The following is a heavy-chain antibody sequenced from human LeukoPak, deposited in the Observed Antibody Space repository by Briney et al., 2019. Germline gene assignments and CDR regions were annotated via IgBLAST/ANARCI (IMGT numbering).Heavy chain of an antibody. CDR2: IRYDGSNK. CDR3: AKEDSDYCSSTSCYTLDY. Sequence: GGSLRLSCAASGFTFSSYGMHWVRQAPGKGLEWVAFIRYDGSNKYYADSVKGRFTISRDNSKNTLYLQMNSLRAEDTAVYYCAKEDSDYCSSTSCYTLDYWGQGTLVTVSS. V-gene: IGHV3-30*02. J-gene: IGHJ4*02. D-gene: IGHD2-2*02. CDR1: GFTFSSYG.